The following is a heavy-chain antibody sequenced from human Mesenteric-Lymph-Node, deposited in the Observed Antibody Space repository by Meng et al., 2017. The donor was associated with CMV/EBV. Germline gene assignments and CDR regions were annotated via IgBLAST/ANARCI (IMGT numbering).Heavy chain of an antibody. Sequence: SETLSLTCTVSGGSISSSSYYWGWTRQPPGKGLEWIGSVYDSGSTYYNPSLKSRVTISVDTPKNQFSLKLSSVTAADTAVYYCARGGVLWCPLNWGQGTLVTVSS. J-gene: IGHJ1*01. CDR3: ARGGVLWCPLN. V-gene: IGHV4-39*07. CDR1: GGSISSSSYY. CDR2: VYDSGST. D-gene: IGHD2-21*01.